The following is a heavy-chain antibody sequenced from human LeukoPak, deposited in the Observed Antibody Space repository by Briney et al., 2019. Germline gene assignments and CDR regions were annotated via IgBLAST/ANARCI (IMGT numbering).Heavy chain of an antibody. V-gene: IGHV4-59*01. J-gene: IGHJ6*03. Sequence: SETLSLTCTVSGGSISSYYWSWIRQPPGKGLEGIGYIYYSGSTNYNPSLKSRVTISVDTSKNQFSLKLSSVTAADTAVYYCARGSYPMYYYYSYMDVWGKGTTVTVSS. CDR3: ARGSYPMYYYYSYMDV. CDR1: GGSISSYY. CDR2: IYYSGST.